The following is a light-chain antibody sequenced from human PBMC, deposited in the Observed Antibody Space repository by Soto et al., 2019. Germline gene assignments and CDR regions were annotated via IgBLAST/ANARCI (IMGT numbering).Light chain of an antibody. CDR3: QQTYRAPLT. J-gene: IGKJ4*01. V-gene: IGKV1-39*01. CDR1: QSITSY. CDR2: AAS. Sequence: DIQMTQSPSSLSASVGDRVTITCRASQSITSYLTWYQQKPGKAPKRLLYAASSLQSGVPSRFSVSGSGTDFTLIISSLQPEDFATYYCQQTYRAPLTFGGGTKVEIK.